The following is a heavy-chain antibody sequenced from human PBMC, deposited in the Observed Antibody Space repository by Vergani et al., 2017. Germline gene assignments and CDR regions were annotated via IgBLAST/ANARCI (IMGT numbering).Heavy chain of an antibody. D-gene: IGHD3-9*01. CDR1: GGSFSGYY. CDR3: GGGYFDWLLS. V-gene: IGHV4-59*10. Sequence: QVQLQQWGAGLLKPSETLSLTCAVYGGSFSGYYWSWIRQPPGKGLEWIGRIYTSGSTNYNPSLKSRVTMSVDTSKNQFSLKLSSVTAADTAVYYCGGGYFDWLLSWGQGTLVTVSS. CDR2: IYTSGST. J-gene: IGHJ4*02.